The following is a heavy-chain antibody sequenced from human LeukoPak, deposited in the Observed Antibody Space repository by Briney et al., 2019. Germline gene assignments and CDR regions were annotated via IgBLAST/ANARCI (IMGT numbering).Heavy chain of an antibody. Sequence: GGSLRLSCAASGFTFSDYYMSWIRQAPGKGLEWVSAISGSGGSTYYADSVKGRFTISRDNSKNTLYLQMNSLRAEDTAVYYCAKDPGSGSFSFFDYWGQGTLVTVSS. CDR3: AKDPGSGSFSFFDY. CDR2: ISGSGGST. J-gene: IGHJ4*02. V-gene: IGHV3-23*01. CDR1: GFTFSDYY. D-gene: IGHD3-10*01.